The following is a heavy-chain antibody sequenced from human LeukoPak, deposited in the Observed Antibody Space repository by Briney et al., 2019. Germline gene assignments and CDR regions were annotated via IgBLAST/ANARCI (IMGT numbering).Heavy chain of an antibody. CDR1: GYTFTTYN. D-gene: IGHD1-26*01. J-gene: IGHJ4*02. CDR3: ARPHSLGGSFYVFDY. Sequence: ASVKVSCKTSGYTFTTYNIAWVRQAPGQGLEWVGWVSTYNGNTDYAQTVQGRVAMTTDTSTNTAYMDLRSLRPDDTAVYYCARPHSLGGSFYVFDYWGQGTLITVSS. CDR2: VSTYNGNT. V-gene: IGHV1-18*01.